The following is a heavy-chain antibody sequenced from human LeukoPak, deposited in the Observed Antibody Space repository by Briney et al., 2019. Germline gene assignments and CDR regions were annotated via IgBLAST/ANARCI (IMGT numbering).Heavy chain of an antibody. V-gene: IGHV3-21*01. D-gene: IGHD3-16*01. CDR2: ISSSSSYI. CDR1: GFTSSSYS. J-gene: IGHJ4*02. CDR3: ARDDNYVWGSYIDY. Sequence: GGSLRLSCAASGFTSSSYSMNWVRQAPGKGLEWVSSISSSSSYIYYADSVKGRFTISRDNAKNSLYLRMNSLRAEDTAVYYCARDDNYVWGSYIDYWGQGTLVTVSS.